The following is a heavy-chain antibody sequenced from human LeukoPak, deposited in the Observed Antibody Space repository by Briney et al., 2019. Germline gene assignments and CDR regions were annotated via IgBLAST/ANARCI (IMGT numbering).Heavy chain of an antibody. Sequence: GGSLRLSCAASGFTFSSYSMNWVRQAPGKGLEWVSSISSSSSYIYYADSVKGRFTISRDNAKNSLYLQMNSLRAEDTAVYYCARRGSSGWSTPIDYWGQGALVTVSS. CDR3: ARRGSSGWSTPIDY. CDR1: GFTFSSYS. D-gene: IGHD6-19*01. V-gene: IGHV3-21*01. J-gene: IGHJ4*02. CDR2: ISSSSSYI.